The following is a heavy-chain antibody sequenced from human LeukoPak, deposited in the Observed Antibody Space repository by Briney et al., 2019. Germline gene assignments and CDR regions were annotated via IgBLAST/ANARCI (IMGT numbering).Heavy chain of an antibody. CDR3: AKDLPVYYVSSGFYYE. D-gene: IGHD3-22*01. Sequence: GGSLRLSCAASGFTFSIYAMSWVRQAPGKGLEWVSAISGSGGSTYYADSVKGRFTISRDNSKNTLYLQMNSLRAEDTAVYYCAKDLPVYYVSSGFYYEWGQGTLVTVSS. CDR2: ISGSGGST. V-gene: IGHV3-23*01. CDR1: GFTFSIYA. J-gene: IGHJ4*02.